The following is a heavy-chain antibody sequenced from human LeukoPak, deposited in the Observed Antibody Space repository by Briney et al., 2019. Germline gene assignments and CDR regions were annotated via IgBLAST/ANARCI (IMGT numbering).Heavy chain of an antibody. V-gene: IGHV3-7*01. CDR1: GFPFSSHW. J-gene: IGHJ4*02. CDR2: INQDGSEK. CDR3: ASGGGWVFNY. D-gene: IGHD6-19*01. Sequence: GGSLRLSCAASGFPFSSHWLSWFRQSPGKGLEWVAHINQDGSEKYYVDSVKGRFTISRDNARNSQYLQMNSLRAEDTAVYYCASGGGWVFNYWGQGTLVTVSS.